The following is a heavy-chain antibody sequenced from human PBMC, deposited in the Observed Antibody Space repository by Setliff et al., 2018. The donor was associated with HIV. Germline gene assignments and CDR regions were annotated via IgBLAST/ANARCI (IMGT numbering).Heavy chain of an antibody. V-gene: IGHV4-4*02. CDR3: ATDGYRVPTGLNH. CDR2: IYRSDFT. Sequence: SETLSLTCNVSYVSISYNIWWTWVRQAPGKGLEWIGEIYRSDFTNYSPSLKSRVTIAMDKSKNQVSLELRSVTAADTAVYFCATDGYRVPTGLNHWGQGALVTVSS. CDR1: YVSISYNIW. J-gene: IGHJ1*01. D-gene: IGHD6-13*01.